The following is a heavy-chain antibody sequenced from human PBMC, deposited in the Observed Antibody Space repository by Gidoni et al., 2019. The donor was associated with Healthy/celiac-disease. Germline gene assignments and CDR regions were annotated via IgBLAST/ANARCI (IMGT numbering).Heavy chain of an antibody. Sequence: QVQLVQSWAEVKKPGASVTVSCTASGYTFTSYDIHWVRQATGQGLEWMGWMKPNSGNTGYAQKCQGRVTMTRNTTISTAYMELSSLRSEDTAVYYCARTGTPPLDYWGQGTLVTVSS. J-gene: IGHJ4*02. CDR3: ARTGTPPLDY. CDR2: MKPNSGNT. CDR1: GYTFTSYD. V-gene: IGHV1-8*01. D-gene: IGHD1-7*01.